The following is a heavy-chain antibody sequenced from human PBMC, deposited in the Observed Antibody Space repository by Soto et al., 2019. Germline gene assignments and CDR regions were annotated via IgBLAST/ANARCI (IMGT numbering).Heavy chain of an antibody. V-gene: IGHV1-8*01. CDR1: GYTFTSYD. CDR3: ARVSSDGYYYDSSGYRDFDY. J-gene: IGHJ4*02. CDR2: MNPNSGNT. Sequence: ASVKVSCKXSGYTFTSYDINWVRQATGQGLEWMGWMNPNSGNTGYAQKFQGRVTMTRNTSISTAYMELSSLRSEDTAVYYCARVSSDGYYYDSSGYRDFDYWGQGTLVTVSS. D-gene: IGHD3-22*01.